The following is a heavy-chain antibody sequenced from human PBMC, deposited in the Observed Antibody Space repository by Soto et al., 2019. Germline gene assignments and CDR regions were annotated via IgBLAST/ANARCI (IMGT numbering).Heavy chain of an antibody. J-gene: IGHJ6*02. CDR2: ISAYNGNT. V-gene: IGHV1-18*04. Sequence: ASVKVSCKASGYTFTSYGISWVRQAPGQGLEWMGWISAYNGNTNYAQKLQGRVTMTTGTSTSTAYMELRSLRSDDTAVYYCARDIRSGSYYYYYYGMDVWGQGTTVTVSS. CDR1: GYTFTSYG. D-gene: IGHD1-26*01. CDR3: ARDIRSGSYYYYYYGMDV.